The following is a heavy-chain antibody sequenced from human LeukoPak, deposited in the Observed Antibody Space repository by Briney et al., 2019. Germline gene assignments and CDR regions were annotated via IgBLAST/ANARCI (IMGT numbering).Heavy chain of an antibody. CDR2: IWYDGSNK. CDR1: GFTFSSYG. CDR3: ARDYGWLRFFDY. Sequence: GGSLRLSCAASGFTFSSYGMHWVRQAPGKGLEWVAAIWYDGSNKYYADSVKGRFTISRDNSKNSLYLQMNSLRAEDTAVYYCARDYGWLRFFDYWGQGTLVTVSS. D-gene: IGHD5-12*01. V-gene: IGHV3-33*01. J-gene: IGHJ4*02.